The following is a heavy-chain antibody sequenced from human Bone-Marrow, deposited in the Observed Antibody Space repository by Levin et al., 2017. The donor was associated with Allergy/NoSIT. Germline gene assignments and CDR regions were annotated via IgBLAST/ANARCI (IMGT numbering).Heavy chain of an antibody. D-gene: IGHD6-13*01. CDR2: MYHSGT. CDR3: VTTVCITAVGTSCWFDS. CDR1: GVSMSTYY. V-gene: IGHV4-59*03. Sequence: SSETLSLTCTVSGVSMSTYYWSWIRQSPGTGLEWIGYMYHSGTKYNPSLASRVTMSLDTSRKQFSLKLNSVTSADTALYHCVTTVCITAVGTSCWFDSWGQGTLVTVSS. J-gene: IGHJ5*01.